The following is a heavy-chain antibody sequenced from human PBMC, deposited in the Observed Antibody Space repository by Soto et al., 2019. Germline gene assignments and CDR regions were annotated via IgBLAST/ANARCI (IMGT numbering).Heavy chain of an antibody. CDR3: VKNEYYGSGSYYFDY. Sequence: EVQLLESGGGLVQPGGSLRLSCAASGFTFSSHAMSWVRQAPGKGLEWVSAISGSGGSTYHAYSVKGRFTISRDNSKNTLYLQMNSLTAEDTAVYYCVKNEYYGSGSYYFDYRGQGILVTVSS. CDR1: GFTFSSHA. J-gene: IGHJ4*02. D-gene: IGHD3-10*01. V-gene: IGHV3-23*01. CDR2: ISGSGGST.